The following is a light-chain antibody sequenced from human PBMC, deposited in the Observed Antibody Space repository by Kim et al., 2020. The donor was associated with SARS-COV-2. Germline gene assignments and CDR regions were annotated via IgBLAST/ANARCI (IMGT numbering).Light chain of an antibody. Sequence: GKSVTISCTGTSSDVGGYNYVYWYQQHPGKAPKLMIYEVSQRPSGVPDRFSGSKSGNTASLTVSGLQAEVEADYYCSSYAGSNNLVFGGGTQLTVL. CDR1: SSDVGGYNY. CDR3: SSYAGSNNLV. J-gene: IGLJ2*01. CDR2: EVS. V-gene: IGLV2-8*01.